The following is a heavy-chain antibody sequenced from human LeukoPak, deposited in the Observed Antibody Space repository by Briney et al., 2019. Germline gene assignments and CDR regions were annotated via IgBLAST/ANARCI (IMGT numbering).Heavy chain of an antibody. CDR3: ARVGSDSSGWRRFDY. V-gene: IGHV1-2*02. CDR2: INPNSGGT. Sequence: ASVKVSCKASGYTFTGYYMHWVRQAPGQGLEWIGWINPNSGGTNSAQKFQGRVTMTRDTSISTAYMELRRLRSDDTAVYYCARVGSDSSGWRRFDYWGQGTLVTVSS. D-gene: IGHD6-19*01. J-gene: IGHJ4*02. CDR1: GYTFTGYY.